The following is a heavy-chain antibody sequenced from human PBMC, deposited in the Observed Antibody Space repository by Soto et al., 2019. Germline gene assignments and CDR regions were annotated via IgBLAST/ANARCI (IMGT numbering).Heavy chain of an antibody. V-gene: IGHV4-34*01. CDR1: GGSFSGYY. Sequence: SETLSLTCAVYGGSFSGYYWSWIRQPPGRGLEWIGEINHSGSTNYNPSLKSRVTISVDTSKNQFSLKLSSVTAADTAVYYCARGPSKAGYSSSWYYYYYGMDVWGQGTTVTVSS. CDR2: INHSGST. J-gene: IGHJ6*02. CDR3: ARGPSKAGYSSSWYYYYYGMDV. D-gene: IGHD6-13*01.